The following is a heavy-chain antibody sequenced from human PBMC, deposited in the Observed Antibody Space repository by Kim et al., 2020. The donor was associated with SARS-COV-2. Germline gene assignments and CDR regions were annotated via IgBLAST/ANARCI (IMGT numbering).Heavy chain of an antibody. V-gene: IGHV3-7*04. D-gene: IGHD6-19*01. J-gene: IGHJ3*01. Sequence: YYVDSSKGRFAIPRDNANNSLYLHVTSLRTDDTAMYYCARAVTGRIDAFDLWGQGTMVSVSS. CDR3: ARAVTGRIDAFDL.